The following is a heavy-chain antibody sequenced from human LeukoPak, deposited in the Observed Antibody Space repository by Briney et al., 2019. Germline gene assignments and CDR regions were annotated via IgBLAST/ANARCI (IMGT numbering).Heavy chain of an antibody. CDR1: GFTFSSYS. V-gene: IGHV3-48*01. Sequence: PGGSLRLSCAASGFTFSSYSMNWVRQAPGKGLEWVSYISSSSSTIYYADSVKGRFTISRDNAKNSLYLQMNSLRAEDTAVYYCAGEEDSHYDFWRGYYYFDYWGQGTPVTVSP. CDR3: AGEEDSHYDFWRGYYYFDY. CDR2: ISSSSSTI. D-gene: IGHD3-3*01. J-gene: IGHJ4*02.